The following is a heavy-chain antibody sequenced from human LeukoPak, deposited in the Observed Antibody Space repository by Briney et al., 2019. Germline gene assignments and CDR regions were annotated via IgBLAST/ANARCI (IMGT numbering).Heavy chain of an antibody. V-gene: IGHV3-7*01. CDR3: ARIGYSSSSTDY. CDR1: GFTVSSNY. D-gene: IGHD6-6*01. Sequence: GGSLRLSCAASGFTVSSNYMSWVRQAPGKGLEWVANIKQDGSEKLYVDSVKGRFTISRDNAKNSLYLQMNSLRVEDTALYYCARIGYSSSSTDYWGQGTLVTVSS. J-gene: IGHJ4*02. CDR2: IKQDGSEK.